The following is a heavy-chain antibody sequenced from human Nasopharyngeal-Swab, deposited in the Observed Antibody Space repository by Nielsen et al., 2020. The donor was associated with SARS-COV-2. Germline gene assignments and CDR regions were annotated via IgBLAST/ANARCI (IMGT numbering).Heavy chain of an antibody. V-gene: IGHV1-69*13. J-gene: IGHJ6*03. Sequence: SVKVSCRASGGTFSSYAISWVRQAPGQGLEWMGGIIPIFGTANYAQKFQGRVTITADESTSTAYMELSRLRSEDTAVYYCARLPYGDYEVGSYYYYYMDVWGKGTTVTVSS. CDR1: GGTFSSYA. D-gene: IGHD4-17*01. CDR2: IIPIFGTA. CDR3: ARLPYGDYEVGSYYYYYMDV.